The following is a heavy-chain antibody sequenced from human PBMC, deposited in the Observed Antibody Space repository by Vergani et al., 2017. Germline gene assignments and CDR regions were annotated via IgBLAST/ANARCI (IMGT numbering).Heavy chain of an antibody. CDR3: TKAGQYDSDNFHDS. CDR1: GFSVSNSG. Sequence: QVQLVESGGGVVQPGGSLRLSCVASGFSVSNSGMHWVRQTPGKGLEWVAFIQYDESDIFYADFVEGRFTISRDNSKNSLYLQMRSLRADDSAVYYCTKAGQYDSDNFHDSWGQGALVTVAS. D-gene: IGHD3-22*01. CDR2: IQYDESDI. J-gene: IGHJ1*01. V-gene: IGHV3-30*02.